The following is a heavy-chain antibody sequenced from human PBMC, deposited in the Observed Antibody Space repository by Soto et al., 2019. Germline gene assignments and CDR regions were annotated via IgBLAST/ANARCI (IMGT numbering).Heavy chain of an antibody. V-gene: IGHV4-31*03. CDR1: GGSISSGGYY. J-gene: IGHJ4*02. D-gene: IGHD6-13*01. Sequence: TLTLTSTVSGGSISSGGYYWSWIRQHPGKGLEWIGYIYYSGSTYYNPSLKSRVTISVDTSKNQFSLKLSSVTAADTAVYYCASHLSWGSNHPYFDYWGQGTLVTVSS. CDR3: ASHLSWGSNHPYFDY. CDR2: IYYSGST.